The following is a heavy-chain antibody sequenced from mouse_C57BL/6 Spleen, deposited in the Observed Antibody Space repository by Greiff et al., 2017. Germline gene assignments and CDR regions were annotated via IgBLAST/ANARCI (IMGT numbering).Heavy chain of an antibody. J-gene: IGHJ3*01. Sequence: VQLQESGPELVKPGASVKISCKASGYAFSSSWMNWVKQRPGKGLEWIGRMYPGDGDTNYNGKFKGKATLTADKSSSTAYMQLSSLTSEDSAVYFCARKGDYDYVFAYWGQGTLVTVSA. CDR1: GYAFSSSW. V-gene: IGHV1-82*01. CDR2: MYPGDGDT. D-gene: IGHD2-4*01. CDR3: ARKGDYDYVFAY.